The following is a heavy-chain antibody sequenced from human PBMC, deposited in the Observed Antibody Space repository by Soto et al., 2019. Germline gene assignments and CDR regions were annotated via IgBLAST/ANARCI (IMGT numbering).Heavy chain of an antibody. J-gene: IGHJ4*02. V-gene: IGHV3-30-3*01. CDR3: ATDPVAVTGSFIDS. CDR2: ISYDGRET. Sequence: GGSLRIGGAASGVTVRAYAFHWVRQAPGKGLEWLSVISYDGRETHYADSVEGRFIISRDSSKKTAYLQMNSLRGDDTAVYFCATDPVAVTGSFIDSWGQGTLVTVSS. D-gene: IGHD2-21*02. CDR1: GVTVRAYA.